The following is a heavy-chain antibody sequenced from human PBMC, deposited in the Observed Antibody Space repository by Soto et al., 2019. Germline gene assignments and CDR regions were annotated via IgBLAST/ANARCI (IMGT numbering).Heavy chain of an antibody. CDR2: INPDGTTT. D-gene: IGHD3-16*01. Sequence: DVKLVKSGGGIVQPGESLRPSCAVCGFTFSSYWMHWFRQDPGMGLVWVATINPDGTTTQYADFVQGRFTVSRSNARTTLFLQMNGLRAEDTALYYCAKDLSWGQSDYWGRGTLVTVSS. J-gene: IGHJ4*02. V-gene: IGHV3-74*02. CDR3: AKDLSWGQSDY. CDR1: GFTFSSYW.